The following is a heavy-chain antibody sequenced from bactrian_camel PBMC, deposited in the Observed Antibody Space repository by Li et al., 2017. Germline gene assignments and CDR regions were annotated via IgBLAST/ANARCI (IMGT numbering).Heavy chain of an antibody. CDR1: GYTYSSCT. CDR2: INTAGERT. V-gene: IGHV3S54*01. Sequence: HVQLVESGGGSVQAGGSLRLSCAASGYTYSSCTMGWYRQAPGKERELVSTINTAGERTYYAGSVKGRFTVSRDNAKNTLYLQLGSLKSEDTALYYCAKALGSGDYYTGEYNYWGQGTQVTVS. J-gene: IGHJ4*01. CDR3: AKALGSGDYYTGEYNY. D-gene: IGHD2*01.